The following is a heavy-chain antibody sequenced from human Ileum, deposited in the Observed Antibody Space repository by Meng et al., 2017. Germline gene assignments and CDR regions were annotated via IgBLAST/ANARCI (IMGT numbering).Heavy chain of an antibody. J-gene: IGHJ5*02. CDR3: AISDWFDP. D-gene: IGHD3-16*02. V-gene: IGHV3-74*01. Sequence: EVQLVESGGGLVQPGGSLRLSWAASGFTFSSYWMHWVRQVPGKGLVWVSRIKYDGTSTYYADSVRGRFTISRDNAKNTLYLQMNSLRAEDTAVYYCAISDWFDPWGQGTLVTVSS. CDR2: IKYDGTST. CDR1: GFTFSSYW.